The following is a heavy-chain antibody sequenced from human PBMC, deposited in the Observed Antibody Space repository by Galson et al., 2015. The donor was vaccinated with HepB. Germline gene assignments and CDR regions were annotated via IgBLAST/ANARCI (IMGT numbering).Heavy chain of an antibody. CDR1: GYTFTSYH. CDR2: INPSGGGT. V-gene: IGHV1-46*01. Sequence: SVKVSCKASGYTFTSYHIHWVRHVPGQGLEWMGIINPSGGGTSYAKKFQGRVTMTRDMSTTTVYMELSSLRSEDTAVYYCARDGAYSSSWFSENGGGDYWGQGTLVTVSS. J-gene: IGHJ4*02. D-gene: IGHD6-13*01. CDR3: ARDGAYSSSWFSENGGGDY.